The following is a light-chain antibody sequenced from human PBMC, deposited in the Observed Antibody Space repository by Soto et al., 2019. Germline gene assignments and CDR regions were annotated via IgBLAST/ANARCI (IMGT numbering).Light chain of an antibody. V-gene: IGKV3-20*01. Sequence: EIVLTQSPGTLSLSPGERATLSCRASQSVSSSYLAWYQQKPGQAPRLLIYGASSRATGIPDRFSGSGSGTDFTLTISRLEPEDFAVYYCQQYDNSPPLTFGGGTKVEF. J-gene: IGKJ4*01. CDR3: QQYDNSPPLT. CDR2: GAS. CDR1: QSVSSSY.